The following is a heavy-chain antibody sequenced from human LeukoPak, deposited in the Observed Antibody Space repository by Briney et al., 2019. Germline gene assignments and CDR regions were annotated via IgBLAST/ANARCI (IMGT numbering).Heavy chain of an antibody. J-gene: IGHJ3*02. CDR2: MNEDGSEK. V-gene: IGHV3-7*01. CDR3: AREVPNAMNAFDI. Sequence: GGSLRLSCATSGFSFSSYWMSWVRQAPGKGLEWVGNMNEDGSEKYYEDSVRGRFTISRDNAQNSLYLQMNNLRAEDTAVYYCAREVPNAMNAFDIWGQGTMVTVSS. CDR1: GFSFSSYW. D-gene: IGHD2-2*01.